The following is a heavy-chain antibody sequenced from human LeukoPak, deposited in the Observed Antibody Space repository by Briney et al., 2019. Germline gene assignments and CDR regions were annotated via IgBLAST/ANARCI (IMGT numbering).Heavy chain of an antibody. V-gene: IGHV4-34*01. CDR1: GGSFSGYY. Sequence: SETLSLTCAVYGGSFSGYYWSWIRQPPGKGLEWIGEINHSGSTNYSPSLKSRVTISVDTSKNQFSLKLSSVTAADTAVYYCARAAGGWGGDYGNFDYWGQGTLVTVSS. J-gene: IGHJ4*02. CDR2: INHSGST. D-gene: IGHD3-10*01. CDR3: ARAAGGWGGDYGNFDY.